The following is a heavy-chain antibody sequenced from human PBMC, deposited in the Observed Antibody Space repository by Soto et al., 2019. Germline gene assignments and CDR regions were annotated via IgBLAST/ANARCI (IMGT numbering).Heavy chain of an antibody. V-gene: IGHV3-74*01. CDR2: INSDGSDT. Sequence: EVQLVDSGEGLVQPGGSLRLSCAASGFTFTSYWMYWVRQVPGKGLVWVSRINSDGSDTSYAASVKGRFTISRDNAKNALYLQMNSLRAEDTAIYYCTRDRGWSLLDYWGQGAQVTVSS. D-gene: IGHD6-19*01. J-gene: IGHJ4*02. CDR1: GFTFTSYW. CDR3: TRDRGWSLLDY.